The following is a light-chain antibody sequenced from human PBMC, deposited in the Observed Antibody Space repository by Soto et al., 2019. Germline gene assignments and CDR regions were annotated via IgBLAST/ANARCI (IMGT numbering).Light chain of an antibody. Sequence: VLTQSPDTLSLSPGETATLSCRASQSVDSYVAWYQQKLGQAPRLLIYDAYTRATGVAARFTGSGSATDFSLTITRLEPEDFAVYYCQQRAKRPSTFGPGTKVE. CDR2: DAY. J-gene: IGKJ2*02. CDR3: QQRAKRPST. CDR1: QSVDSY. V-gene: IGKV3-11*01.